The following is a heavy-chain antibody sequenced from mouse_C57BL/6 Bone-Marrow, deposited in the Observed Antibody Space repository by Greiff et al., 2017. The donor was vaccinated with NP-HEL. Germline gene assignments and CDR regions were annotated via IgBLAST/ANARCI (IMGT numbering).Heavy chain of an antibody. J-gene: IGHJ4*01. CDR1: GYTFTSYG. CDR2: IYPRSGNT. D-gene: IGHD4-1*01. CDR3: ASWARAMDY. Sequence: QVHVKQSGAELARPGASVKLSCKASGYTFTSYGISWVKQRPGQGLEWIGEIYPRSGNTYYNEKFKGKATLTADKSSSTAYMELRSLTSEDSAVYFCASWARAMDYWGQGTSVTVSS. V-gene: IGHV1-81*01.